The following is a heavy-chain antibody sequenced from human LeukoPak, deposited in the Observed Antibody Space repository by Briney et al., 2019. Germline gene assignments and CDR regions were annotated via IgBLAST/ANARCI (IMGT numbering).Heavy chain of an antibody. CDR2: IYYSGST. D-gene: IGHD1-26*01. V-gene: IGHV4-59*08. CDR1: GGSISSYY. J-gene: IGHJ4*03. Sequence: SETVSLTCTVSGGSISSYYWSWIRQPPGKGLEWIGYIYYSGSTNYNPSLKSRVTISVDPSKNQFSLELSSVTPADTPVHYFVRHPVMRYSGSYVYYWGQGTLVTVSS. CDR3: VRHPVMRYSGSYVYY.